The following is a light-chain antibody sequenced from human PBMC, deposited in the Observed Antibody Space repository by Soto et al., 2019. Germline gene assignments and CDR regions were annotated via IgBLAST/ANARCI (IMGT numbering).Light chain of an antibody. Sequence: DIQMTQSPSSLSAFVGGRVTITCRASQGISTYLNWYQQKAGLAPKLLIYAASSLQSGVPSRFSGSGSGTDFTLTISSLQPEDFATYYCQQTYSTPPTFGQGTKVDIK. CDR1: QGISTY. J-gene: IGKJ1*01. CDR3: QQTYSTPPT. CDR2: AAS. V-gene: IGKV1-39*01.